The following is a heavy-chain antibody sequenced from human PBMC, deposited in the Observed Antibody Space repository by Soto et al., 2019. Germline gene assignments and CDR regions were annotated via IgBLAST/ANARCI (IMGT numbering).Heavy chain of an antibody. D-gene: IGHD3-10*01. J-gene: IGHJ4*02. Sequence: PSETLGLPCAVFGLSIDTACFWGCIRQTPGEGLEYIELISHSGRTFSNPSLKSRLTISFDTAKNEFSLNLKSVTAADTAVYYCARGRGFRLLGVPLDSWGPGTPVTVSS. CDR1: GLSIDTACF. CDR2: ISHSGRT. CDR3: ARGRGFRLLGVPLDS. V-gene: IGHV4-38-2*01.